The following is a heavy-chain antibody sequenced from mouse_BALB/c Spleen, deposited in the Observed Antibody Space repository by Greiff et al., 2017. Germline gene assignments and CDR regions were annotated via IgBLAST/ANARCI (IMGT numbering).Heavy chain of an antibody. CDR2: IDPANGNT. CDR1: GFNIKDTY. Sequence: VQLQQSGAELVKPGASVKLSCTASGFNIKDTYMHWVKQRPEQGLEWIGRIDPANGNTKYDPKFQGKATITADTSSNTAYLQLSSLTSEDTAVYYCARWDGYYEGAMDYWGQGTSVTVSS. J-gene: IGHJ4*01. CDR3: ARWDGYYEGAMDY. V-gene: IGHV14-3*02. D-gene: IGHD2-3*01.